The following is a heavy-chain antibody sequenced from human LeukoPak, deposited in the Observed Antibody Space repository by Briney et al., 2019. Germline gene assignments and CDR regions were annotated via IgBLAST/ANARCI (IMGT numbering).Heavy chain of an antibody. CDR2: IYYSGST. J-gene: IGHJ6*02. CDR1: GGSISSYY. CDR3: ARGAMVAATRSFYYGMDV. V-gene: IGHV4-59*08. Sequence: SETPSLTCTVSGGSISSYYWTWIRQPPGKVLEWIGYIYYSGSTNYNPSLKSRVTISGDTSKNQFSLKLSSVTAADTAVYYCARGAMVAATRSFYYGMDVWGQGTTVTVSS. D-gene: IGHD2-15*01.